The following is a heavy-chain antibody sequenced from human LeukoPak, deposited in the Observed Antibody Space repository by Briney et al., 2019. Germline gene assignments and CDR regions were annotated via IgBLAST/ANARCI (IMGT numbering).Heavy chain of an antibody. J-gene: IGHJ5*02. CDR3: VRRCKDESSGARWFDP. CDR2: VTGSGGNT. D-gene: IGHD3-22*01. Sequence: GRSLRLSCAASGFTFSSYSMTWVRQSPGKGLEWVSTVTGSGGNTYYGDSVMGRFTISRDNSRNTVYLQMNSLRAEDTAVFYCVRRCKDESSGARWFDPWGQGTLVTVSS. V-gene: IGHV3-23*01. CDR1: GFTFSSYS.